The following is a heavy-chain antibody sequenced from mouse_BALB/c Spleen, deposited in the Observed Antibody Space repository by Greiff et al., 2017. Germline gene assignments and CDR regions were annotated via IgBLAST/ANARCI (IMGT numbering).Heavy chain of an antibody. J-gene: IGHJ4*01. CDR2: IDPETGGT. CDR3: ARGLEDAMDY. Sequence: VQLKQSGAELVRPGASVTLSCKASGYTFTDYEMHWVKQTPVHGLEWIGAIDPETGGTAYNQKFKGKATLTTDKSSSTAYMQLSRLTSEDSAVYFCARGLEDAMDYWSQGASVTVSS. CDR1: GYTFTDYE. V-gene: IGHV1-15*01. D-gene: IGHD2-2*01.